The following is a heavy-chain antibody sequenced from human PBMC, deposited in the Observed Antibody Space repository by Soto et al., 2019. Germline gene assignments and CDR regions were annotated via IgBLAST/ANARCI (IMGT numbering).Heavy chain of an antibody. CDR2: IHYSGNT. J-gene: IGHJ4*02. CDR1: GGSISNYY. Sequence: PSETLSLTCTVSGGSISNYYWSWIRQPPGKGLEWIGYIHYSGNTKYNPSLKSRVTISSDTSKDQFSLKLTSMTAADTAVYYCARGHYDFWSGYFATTDYWGQGTLVTVSS. CDR3: ARGHYDFWSGYFATTDY. D-gene: IGHD3-3*01. V-gene: IGHV4-59*08.